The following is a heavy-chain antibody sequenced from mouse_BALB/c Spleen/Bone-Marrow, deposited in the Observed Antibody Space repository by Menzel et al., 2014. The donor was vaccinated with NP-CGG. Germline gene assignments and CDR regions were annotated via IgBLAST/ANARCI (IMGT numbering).Heavy chain of an antibody. D-gene: IGHD2-13*01. V-gene: IGHV5-9-1*01. CDR1: GFTFSSYA. CDR2: ISSGGSYT. J-gene: IGHJ4*01. CDR3: ARKLEYGDYDAMDY. Sequence: EVKVEESGGGLVKPGGFQKLSCAASGFTFSSYAMSWVSQTPEKRLEWVATISSGGSYTYYPGSVKGRFTISRDNAKNTLYLQMSSLRSEDTAMYYCARKLEYGDYDAMDYWGQGTSVTVSS.